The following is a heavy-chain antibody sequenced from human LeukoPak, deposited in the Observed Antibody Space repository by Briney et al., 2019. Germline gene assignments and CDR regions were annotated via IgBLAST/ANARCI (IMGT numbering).Heavy chain of an antibody. D-gene: IGHD2-2*01. CDR2: ITTNTGNP. CDR3: AREVVPAAMRFFDY. CDR1: GYTFTSYA. J-gene: IGHJ4*02. Sequence: ASVKVSCKASGYTFTSYAMNWVRQAPGQGLEWMGWITTNTGNPTYAQGFTGRFVFSLDTSVSTAYLQISSLKAEDTAVYYCAREVVPAAMRFFDYWGQGTLVTVSS. V-gene: IGHV7-4-1*02.